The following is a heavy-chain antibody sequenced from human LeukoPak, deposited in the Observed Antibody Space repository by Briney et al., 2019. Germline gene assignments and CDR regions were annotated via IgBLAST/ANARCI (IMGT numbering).Heavy chain of an antibody. CDR1: GFTFSSCA. CDR2: ISYDGSNK. J-gene: IGHJ4*02. V-gene: IGHV3-30-3*01. Sequence: PGGSLRLSCAASGFTFSSCAMHWVRQAPGKGLEWVAVISYDGSNKYYADSVKGRFTISRDNSKNTLYLQMNSLRAEDTAVYYCASSGTYYYDSSGYYLDYWGQGTLVTVSS. CDR3: ASSGTYYYDSSGYYLDY. D-gene: IGHD3-22*01.